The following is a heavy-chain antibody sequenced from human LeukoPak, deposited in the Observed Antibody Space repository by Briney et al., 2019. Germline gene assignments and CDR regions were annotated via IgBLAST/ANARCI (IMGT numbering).Heavy chain of an antibody. Sequence: PGRSLRLSCAASGFTFSSYAMHWVRQAPGKGLEWVAVISYDGRNKYYADSVKGRFTIYRDNSKNTLYLQMNSLRAEDTAVYYCARDSPAYCSGGSCFSGGMDVWGQGTTVTVSS. D-gene: IGHD2-15*01. J-gene: IGHJ6*02. V-gene: IGHV3-30*04. CDR2: ISYDGRNK. CDR3: ARDSPAYCSGGSCFSGGMDV. CDR1: GFTFSSYA.